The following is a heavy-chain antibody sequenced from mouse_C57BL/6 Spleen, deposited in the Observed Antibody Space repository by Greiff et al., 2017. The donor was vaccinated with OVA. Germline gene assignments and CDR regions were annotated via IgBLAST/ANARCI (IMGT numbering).Heavy chain of an antibody. CDR3: ARWGHGYDLDY. CDR1: GYTFTSYW. Sequence: QVQLQQPGAELVMPGASVKLSCKASGYTFTSYWMHWVKQRPGQGLEWIGEIDPSDSYTNYNQKFKGKSTLTVDKSSSTAYMQLSSLTSEDSAVYYCARWGHGYDLDYWGQGTTLTVSS. CDR2: IDPSDSYT. J-gene: IGHJ2*01. D-gene: IGHD2-2*01. V-gene: IGHV1-69*01.